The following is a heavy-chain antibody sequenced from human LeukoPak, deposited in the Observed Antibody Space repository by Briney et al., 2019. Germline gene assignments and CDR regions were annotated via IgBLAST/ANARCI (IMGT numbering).Heavy chain of an antibody. D-gene: IGHD3-10*01. Sequence: PSETLSLTCTVSGDSISSGNYWGWIRQPPGKGLEWIGSIFHTGSTYFNLSLKSRVTISVDTSKNQFSLRLSSVTAADTAVYYCARLGRFGWLHYFDSWGQGTLVTASS. CDR2: IFHTGST. J-gene: IGHJ4*02. CDR1: GDSISSGNY. CDR3: ARLGRFGWLHYFDS. V-gene: IGHV4-38-2*02.